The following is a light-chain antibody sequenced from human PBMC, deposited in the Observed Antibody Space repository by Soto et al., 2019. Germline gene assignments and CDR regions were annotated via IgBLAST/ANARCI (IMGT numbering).Light chain of an antibody. CDR3: QQSYSAPPT. CDR1: QSISNY. Sequence: DIRMTQSPSSLSASVGDRVTITCRASQSISNYLNWYQQKPGKAPKLLIYAASSLQSGVPSRLSGSGSGTDFTLTISSLQPEDFATYYCQQSYSAPPTFGQGTKLEIK. CDR2: AAS. J-gene: IGKJ2*01. V-gene: IGKV1-39*01.